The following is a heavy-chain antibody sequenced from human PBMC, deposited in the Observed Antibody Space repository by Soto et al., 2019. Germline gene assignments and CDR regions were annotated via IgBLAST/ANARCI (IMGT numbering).Heavy chain of an antibody. Sequence: SETLSLTCTVSGGSISSSSYYWGWIRQPPGKGLEWIGSIYYSGSTYYNPSLKSRVTISVDTSKNQFSLKLSSVTAADTAVYYCARHGWGYSGYDFDYWGQGTLVTVSS. V-gene: IGHV4-39*01. CDR2: IYYSGST. J-gene: IGHJ4*02. CDR3: ARHGWGYSGYDFDY. D-gene: IGHD5-12*01. CDR1: GGSISSSSYY.